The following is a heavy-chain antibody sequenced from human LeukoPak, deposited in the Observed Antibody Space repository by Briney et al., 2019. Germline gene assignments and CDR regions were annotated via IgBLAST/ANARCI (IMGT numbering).Heavy chain of an antibody. CDR2: ITHDGSNK. J-gene: IGHJ6*02. D-gene: IGHD4-17*01. CDR3: ARDRFYGDYIDYYFYGMDV. V-gene: IGHV3-30*03. CDR1: GFTFSSYG. Sequence: GGSLRLSCAASGFTFSSYGMHWVRQAPGKGLEWVATITHDGSNKSNADSVKGRFTISRDNSKNTLHLQMNSLRAEDTAVYYCARDRFYGDYIDYYFYGMDVWGQGTTVTVSS.